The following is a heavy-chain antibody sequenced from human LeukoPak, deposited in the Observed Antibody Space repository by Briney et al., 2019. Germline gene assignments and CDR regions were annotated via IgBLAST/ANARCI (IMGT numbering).Heavy chain of an antibody. CDR1: GGSISSRSYY. V-gene: IGHV4-61*09. J-gene: IGHJ4*02. CDR3: ARVNWNYLRTYFDY. CDR2: SNHSGST. D-gene: IGHD1-7*01. Sequence: PSQTLSLTCTVSGGSISSRSYYWSWIRQPAGKGLEWIGESNHSGSTNYNPSLKSRVTISLDTSKNQFSLKLSSVTAADTAVYYCARVNWNYLRTYFDYWGQGTLVTVSS.